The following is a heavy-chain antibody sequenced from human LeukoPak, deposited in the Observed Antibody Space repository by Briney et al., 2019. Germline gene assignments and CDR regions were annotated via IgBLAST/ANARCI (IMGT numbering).Heavy chain of an antibody. CDR3: AKDLVEQWLENFDY. CDR1: GYTFTSYD. D-gene: IGHD6-19*01. J-gene: IGHJ4*02. V-gene: IGHV1-8*03. Sequence: ASVKVSCKASGYTFTSYDINWVRQATGQGLEWMGWMNPNSGNTGYAQKFQGRVTITRNTSISTAYMELSSLRSEDTAVYYCAKDLVEQWLENFDYWGQGTLVTVSS. CDR2: MNPNSGNT.